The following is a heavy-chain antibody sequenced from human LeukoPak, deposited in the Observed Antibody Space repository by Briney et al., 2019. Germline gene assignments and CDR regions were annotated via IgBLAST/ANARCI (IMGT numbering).Heavy chain of an antibody. V-gene: IGHV3-53*01. CDR2: IYSGGST. D-gene: IGHD5-18*01. Sequence: SGGSLRLSCAASGFTFSSYAMSWVRQAPGRGLEWVSVIYSGGSTYYADSVKGRFTISRDNSKNTLYLQMNSLRAEDTAVYYCARGDTAMGGDYWGQGTLVTVSS. CDR1: GFTFSSYA. J-gene: IGHJ4*02. CDR3: ARGDTAMGGDY.